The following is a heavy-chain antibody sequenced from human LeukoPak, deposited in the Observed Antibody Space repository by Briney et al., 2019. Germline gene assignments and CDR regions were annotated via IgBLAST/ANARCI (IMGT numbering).Heavy chain of an antibody. J-gene: IGHJ4*02. CDR1: GYSFTNYG. CDR3: ARKSGSYPYDY. CDR2: ISTYNGNT. D-gene: IGHD1-26*01. Sequence: ASVKVSCKASGYSFTNYGISWVRQAPGQGLEWMGWISTYNGNTHYAQKLRGRVTMTTDTSTSTAYMELRSLRSDDRAVYYCARKSGSYPYDYWGQGTLVTVSS. V-gene: IGHV1-18*01.